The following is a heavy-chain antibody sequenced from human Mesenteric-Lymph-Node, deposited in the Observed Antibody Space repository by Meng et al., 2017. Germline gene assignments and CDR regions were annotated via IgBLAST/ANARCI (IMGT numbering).Heavy chain of an antibody. Sequence: QVQIVQFGAEVKKPGASVKVSCKESGYTFTTYYMHWVRQAPGQGLEWMGIINHSGGSTSYAPNFQGRVTMTRDTYTSTVYMVLSSLRSEDTAVYYCTFSSGLLPHFDYWGQGTLVTVSS. CDR2: INHSGGST. V-gene: IGHV1-46*03. CDR3: TFSSGLLPHFDY. D-gene: IGHD3-22*01. CDR1: GYTFTTYY. J-gene: IGHJ4*02.